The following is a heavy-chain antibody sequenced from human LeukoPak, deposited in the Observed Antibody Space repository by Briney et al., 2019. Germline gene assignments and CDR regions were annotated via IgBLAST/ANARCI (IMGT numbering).Heavy chain of an antibody. CDR1: GFTVSSNY. CDR3: ARDEVVRDCGGDCYYYYYGMDV. D-gene: IGHD2-21*02. Sequence: GGSLRLSCAASGFTVSSNYMSWVRQAPGEGLEWVSVIYSGGRTYYADSVKGRFTISRDNSKNTLYLQMNSLRAEDTAVYYCARDEVVRDCGGDCYYYYYGMDVWGQGTTVTVSS. J-gene: IGHJ6*02. CDR2: IYSGGRT. V-gene: IGHV3-53*01.